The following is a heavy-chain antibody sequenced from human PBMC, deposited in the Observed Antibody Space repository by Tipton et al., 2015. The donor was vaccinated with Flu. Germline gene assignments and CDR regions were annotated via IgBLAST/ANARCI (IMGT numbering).Heavy chain of an antibody. V-gene: IGHV4-4*07. J-gene: IGHJ5*02. D-gene: IGHD4-17*01. CDR3: ARDTGRFTYNWFAP. CDR1: GGSISSYY. CDR2: IYTSGST. Sequence: TLSLTCTVSGGSISSYYRSWIRQPAGKGLEWIGRIYTSGSTNYNPSLKSRVTMSVDTSKNQFSLKLSSVTAADTAVYYCARDTGRFTYNWFAPWGQGTLVTVSS.